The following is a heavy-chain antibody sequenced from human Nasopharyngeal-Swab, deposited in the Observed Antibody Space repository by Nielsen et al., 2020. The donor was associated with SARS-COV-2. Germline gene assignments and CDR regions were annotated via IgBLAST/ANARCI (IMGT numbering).Heavy chain of an antibody. V-gene: IGHV3-48*03. D-gene: IGHD2-15*01. J-gene: IGHJ5*02. Sequence: GGSLRLSCAASGFTFSSYEMNWVRKAPGKGLEWVSYISSSGSTIYYADSVKGRFTISRDNAKNSLYLQMNSLRAEDTAVYYCARVRLDCSGGSCSNWFDPWGQGTLVTVSS. CDR1: GFTFSSYE. CDR3: ARVRLDCSGGSCSNWFDP. CDR2: ISSSGSTI.